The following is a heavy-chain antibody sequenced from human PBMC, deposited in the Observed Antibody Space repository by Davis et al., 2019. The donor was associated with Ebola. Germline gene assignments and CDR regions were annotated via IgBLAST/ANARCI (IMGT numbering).Heavy chain of an antibody. V-gene: IGHV3-30*04. CDR1: GFTFSSFA. J-gene: IGHJ4*02. Sequence: GESLKISCAASGFTFSSFALHWVRQAPGKGLEWVAVISHDGSNKYYADSVKGRFTISRDNSKNTLYLQMNSLRAEDTAVYYCARPLYYYDSSGYLEYFDYWGQGTLVTVSS. CDR2: ISHDGSNK. D-gene: IGHD3-22*01. CDR3: ARPLYYYDSSGYLEYFDY.